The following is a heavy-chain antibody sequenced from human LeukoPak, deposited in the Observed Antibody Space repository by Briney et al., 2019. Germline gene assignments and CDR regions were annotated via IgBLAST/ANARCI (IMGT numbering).Heavy chain of an antibody. Sequence: SETLSLTCAVYGGSFSGYYWSWIRQPPGKGLEWIGEINHSGSTNYNPSLKSRVTISVDTSKNQFSLKLSSVTAADTAVYYCARRTGGYYGSGSYSYYYYMDVWGKGTTVTISS. D-gene: IGHD3-10*01. CDR1: GGSFSGYY. CDR2: INHSGST. CDR3: ARRTGGYYGSGSYSYYYYMDV. V-gene: IGHV4-34*01. J-gene: IGHJ6*03.